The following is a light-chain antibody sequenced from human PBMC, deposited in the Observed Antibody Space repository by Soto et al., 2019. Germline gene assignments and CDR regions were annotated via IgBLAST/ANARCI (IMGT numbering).Light chain of an antibody. Sequence: DIQMTQSPSTLSASVGDRVTITCRASQNMNDWLAWYQQKPGKAPKVLIYDASSLQSGVPSRFSGSGSGTEFTLTIDSLQPDDVATYYCLRYNAFSQTFGQGTKVEL. J-gene: IGKJ1*01. CDR3: LRYNAFSQT. CDR2: DAS. V-gene: IGKV1-5*01. CDR1: QNMNDW.